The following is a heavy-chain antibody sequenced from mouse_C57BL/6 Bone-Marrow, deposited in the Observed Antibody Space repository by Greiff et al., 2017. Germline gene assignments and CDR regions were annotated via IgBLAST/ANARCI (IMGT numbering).Heavy chain of an antibody. CDR2: ISYDGSN. CDR1: GYSITSGYY. CDR3: AGERWRHFDY. Sequence: EVQLQESGPGLVKPSQSLSLTCSATGYSITSGYYWNWIRQLPGNKLEWMGYISYDGSNNYNPSLKNRMSITRDTSTNHFFLKLNSVTTEDTATYDCAGERWRHFDYWGRGTALTVSS. V-gene: IGHV3-6*01. J-gene: IGHJ2*01.